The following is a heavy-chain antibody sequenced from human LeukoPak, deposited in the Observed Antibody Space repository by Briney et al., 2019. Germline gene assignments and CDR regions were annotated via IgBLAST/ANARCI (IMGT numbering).Heavy chain of an antibody. CDR2: IGVFNGNR. D-gene: IGHD1-26*01. V-gene: IGHV1-18*01. CDR1: GYTFSRYG. CDR3: GRDWDWHVQF. J-gene: IGHJ4*02. Sequence: ASVKVSCKTSGYTFSRYGFSWVRQAPGQGLEWIGWIGVFNGNRNYAKSVQGRITLTADTSSNTTYMELRSLTSDDTAVYFCGRDWDWHVQFWGQGTLITVSS.